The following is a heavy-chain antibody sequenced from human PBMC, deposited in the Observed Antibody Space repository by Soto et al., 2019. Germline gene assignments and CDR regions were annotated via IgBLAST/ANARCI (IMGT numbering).Heavy chain of an antibody. CDR3: VKDLSALVRGVIPTGMDV. Sequence: EVQLLESGGGLVRPGGSLRLSCEASGFLFSRYAMSWVRQAPGKGLEWVSVISDIGTTYYADFLKGRFTVSRDNSKNTLYLQMNSLRADDTAIYYCVKDLSALVRGVIPTGMDVWGQGTTVTVSS. V-gene: IGHV3-23*01. J-gene: IGHJ6*02. CDR2: ISDIGTT. D-gene: IGHD3-10*01. CDR1: GFLFSRYA.